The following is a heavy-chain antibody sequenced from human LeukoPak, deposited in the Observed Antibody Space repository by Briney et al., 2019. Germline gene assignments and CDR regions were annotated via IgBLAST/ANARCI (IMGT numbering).Heavy chain of an antibody. Sequence: GRSLRLSCAASGFTFDDYAMHWVRQAPGRGPEWVSGISWNSGSIGYADSVKGRFTISRDNAKNSLYLQMNSLRAEDTALYYCAKDIRGGSGSYYLQGPFDYWGQGTLVTVSS. CDR2: ISWNSGSI. CDR3: AKDIRGGSGSYYLQGPFDY. D-gene: IGHD3-10*01. CDR1: GFTFDDYA. J-gene: IGHJ4*02. V-gene: IGHV3-9*01.